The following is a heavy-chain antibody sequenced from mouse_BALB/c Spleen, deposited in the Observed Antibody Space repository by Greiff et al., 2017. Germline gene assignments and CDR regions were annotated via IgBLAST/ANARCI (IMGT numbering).Heavy chain of an antibody. J-gene: IGHJ4*01. V-gene: IGHV1S81*02. D-gene: IGHD1-2*01. Sequence: VQLQQSGAELVKPGASVKLSCKASGYTFTSYYMYWVKQRPGQGLEWIGEINPSNGGTNFNEKFKSKATLTVDKSSSTAYMQLSSLTSEDSAVYYCTRSGILRHYAMDYWGQGTSVTVSS. CDR3: TRSGILRHYAMDY. CDR2: INPSNGGT. CDR1: GYTFTSYY.